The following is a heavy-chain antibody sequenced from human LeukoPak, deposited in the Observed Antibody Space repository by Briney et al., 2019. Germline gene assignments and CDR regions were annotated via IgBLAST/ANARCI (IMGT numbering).Heavy chain of an antibody. V-gene: IGHV3-30*01. CDR3: VRELRVAGGWYEGIFDY. CDR1: GFTFSSYA. CDR2: ISYDGSNK. J-gene: IGHJ4*02. Sequence: GGSLRLSCAASGFTFSSYAMHWVRQAPGKGLEWVAVISYDGSNKYYADSVKGRFTISRDNSKNTLYLQMNSLRAEDTAVYYCVRELRVAGGWYEGIFDYWGQGTLVTVSS. D-gene: IGHD6-19*01.